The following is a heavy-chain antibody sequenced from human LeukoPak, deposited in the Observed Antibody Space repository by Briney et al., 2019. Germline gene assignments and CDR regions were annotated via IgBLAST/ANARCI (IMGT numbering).Heavy chain of an antibody. D-gene: IGHD3-10*01. J-gene: IGHJ4*02. CDR2: IYYSGST. Sequence: SETLSLTCTVSGGSISSYYWSWIRQPPGKGLEWIGYIYYSGSTNYNPSLKSRVTISVDTSKNQFSLKLSSVTAADTAVYYCARERSGSYYYFDYWGQGILVTVSS. CDR1: GGSISSYY. CDR3: ARERSGSYYYFDY. V-gene: IGHV4-59*01.